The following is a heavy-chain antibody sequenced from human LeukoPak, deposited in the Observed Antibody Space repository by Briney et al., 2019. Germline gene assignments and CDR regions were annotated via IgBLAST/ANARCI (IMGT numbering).Heavy chain of an antibody. Sequence: SETLSLTCAVCGGSFSGYYWSWIRQPPGKGLEWIGGINHSGSTNYNPSLKSRVTISVDTSKNQFSLKLSSLTAADTAVYYCARGVTMVRGVIRPAGRSGRRFDYWGQGTLVTVSS. CDR3: ARGVTMVRGVIRPAGRSGRRFDY. CDR2: INHSGST. D-gene: IGHD3-10*01. J-gene: IGHJ4*02. V-gene: IGHV4-34*01. CDR1: GGSFSGYY.